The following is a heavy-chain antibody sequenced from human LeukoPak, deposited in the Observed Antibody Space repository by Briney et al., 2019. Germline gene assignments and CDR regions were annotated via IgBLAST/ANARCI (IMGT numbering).Heavy chain of an antibody. CDR2: IYYSGST. CDR3: ARDRHGYNYDNY. CDR1: GGSISSYY. V-gene: IGHV4-59*01. Sequence: SETLSLTCTVSGGSISSYYWSWIRQPPGKGLEWIGYIYYSGSTNYNPSLKSRVTISVDTSKNQCSLKLSSVTAADTAVYYCARDRHGYNYDNYWGQGTLVTVSS. D-gene: IGHD5-24*01. J-gene: IGHJ4*02.